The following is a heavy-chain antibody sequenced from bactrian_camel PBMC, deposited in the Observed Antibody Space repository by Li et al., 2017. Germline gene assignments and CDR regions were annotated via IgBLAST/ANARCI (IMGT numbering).Heavy chain of an antibody. CDR1: GSTSTIYC. CDR2: ISTGGGPT. J-gene: IGHJ6*01. Sequence: HVQLVESGGGSVQAGGSLRLSCAARGSTSTIYCMAWFRQAPGKEREGVASISTGGGPTYYADPVKGRFTISRDNAKNNVYLQMINLTPEDSAMYYCAADAAEDGIVGLGGGSCYAYTSWGQGTQVTVS. V-gene: IGHV3S1*01. CDR3: AADAAEDGIVGLGGGSCYAYTS. D-gene: IGHD1*01.